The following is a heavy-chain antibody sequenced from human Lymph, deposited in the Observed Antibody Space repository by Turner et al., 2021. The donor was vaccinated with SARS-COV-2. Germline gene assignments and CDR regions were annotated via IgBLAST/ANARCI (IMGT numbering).Heavy chain of an antibody. CDR2: IYSSGRT. CDR3: ARQGWLRGYFDY. Sequence: QVQLQESGPGLVKPSETLSLTCTVSGGSVTSSSYYWGWIRQPPGKGLEWIGNIYSSGRTYYNPSLKRRVTISVDTSKNQFSLKLSSVTAADTAVYYCARQGWLRGYFDYWSQGTLVTVSS. D-gene: IGHD5-18*01. V-gene: IGHV4-39*01. J-gene: IGHJ4*02. CDR1: GGSVTSSSYY.